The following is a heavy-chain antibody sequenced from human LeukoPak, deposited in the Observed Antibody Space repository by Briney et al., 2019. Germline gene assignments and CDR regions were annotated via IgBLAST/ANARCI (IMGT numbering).Heavy chain of an antibody. J-gene: IGHJ4*02. V-gene: IGHV3-49*03. Sequence: GGSLRLSCTASGFTFGDYAMSRFRQAPGNGLEWVGFIRSKAYGGTTEYAASVKGRFTISRDDSKSIAYLQMNSLKTEDTAVYYCTRVGIAAAGSGDYWGQGTLVTVSS. CDR2: IRSKAYGGTT. D-gene: IGHD6-13*01. CDR3: TRVGIAAAGSGDY. CDR1: GFTFGDYA.